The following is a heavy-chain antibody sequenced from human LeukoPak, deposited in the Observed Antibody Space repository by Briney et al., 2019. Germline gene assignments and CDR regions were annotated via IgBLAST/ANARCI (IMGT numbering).Heavy chain of an antibody. CDR3: ARDRPLRIMITFGSPGLDAFDI. J-gene: IGHJ3*02. V-gene: IGHV3-7*01. CDR1: GFTLSRYW. CDR2: VRQDGSEK. Sequence: VRSLRLSCAASGFTLSRYWMSWVRQAPGQGLEELANVRQDGSEKHYVDSVKGRFTISRENAENSVSLQMNSLRAEDTAVYYCARDRPLRIMITFGSPGLDAFDIWGQGTMVTVSS. D-gene: IGHD3-16*01.